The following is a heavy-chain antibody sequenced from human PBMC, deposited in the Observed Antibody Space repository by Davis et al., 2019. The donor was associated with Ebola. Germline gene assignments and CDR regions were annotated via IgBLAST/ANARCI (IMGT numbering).Heavy chain of an antibody. CDR3: ARDKSEGIVVVVAAMGPGWFDP. V-gene: IGHV1-46*01. CDR1: GYTFTNYY. Sequence: AASVKVSCKASGYTFTNYYMHWVRQAPGQGLEWMGMINPNDGRTIYAQKFQGRVTVTRDTSTTTVYMDLSSLRSEDTAVYYCARDKSEGIVVVVAAMGPGWFDPWGQGTLVTVSS. CDR2: INPNDGRT. J-gene: IGHJ5*02. D-gene: IGHD2-15*01.